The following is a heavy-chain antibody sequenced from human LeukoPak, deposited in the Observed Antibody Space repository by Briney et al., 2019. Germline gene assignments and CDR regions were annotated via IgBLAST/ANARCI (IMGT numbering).Heavy chain of an antibody. D-gene: IGHD2-15*01. CDR2: ISAYNGNT. CDR3: ATKFGYCSGGSCGDFDY. CDR1: GYTFTSYG. J-gene: IGHJ4*02. Sequence: ASVKVSCKASGYTFTSYGISWVRQAPGQGLEWMGWISAYNGNTNYAQKLQGRVTMTRDMSTSTVYMELSSLRSEDTAVYYCATKFGYCSGGSCGDFDYWGQGTLVTVSS. V-gene: IGHV1-18*01.